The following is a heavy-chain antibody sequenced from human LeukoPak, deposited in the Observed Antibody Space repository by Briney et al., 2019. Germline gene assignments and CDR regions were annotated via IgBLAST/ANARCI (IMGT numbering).Heavy chain of an antibody. D-gene: IGHD5-12*01. Sequence: GGSLRLSCAASGFTFSDYWMHWVRQAPEKGLEWVANMNQDGSEKYYVDSVKGRFTISRDNAKNSLYLQTNSLRADDTAVYYCARALGAYAAFWGQGTLVTVSS. J-gene: IGHJ4*02. V-gene: IGHV3-7*03. CDR1: GFTFSDYW. CDR2: MNQDGSEK. CDR3: ARALGAYAAF.